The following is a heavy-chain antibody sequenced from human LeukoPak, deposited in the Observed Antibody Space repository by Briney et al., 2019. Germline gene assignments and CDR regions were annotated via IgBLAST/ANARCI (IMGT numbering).Heavy chain of an antibody. Sequence: PGGSLRLSCAASGFTFSSHAMSWVRQAPGKGLEWVSAISGSGGSTYYADSVKGRFTISRDKSKNTLYLQMNSLRAEDTAVYYCSGGGWSTDAFDIWGQGTMVTVS. D-gene: IGHD6-19*01. J-gene: IGHJ3*02. CDR3: SGGGWSTDAFDI. V-gene: IGHV3-23*01. CDR1: GFTFSSHA. CDR2: ISGSGGST.